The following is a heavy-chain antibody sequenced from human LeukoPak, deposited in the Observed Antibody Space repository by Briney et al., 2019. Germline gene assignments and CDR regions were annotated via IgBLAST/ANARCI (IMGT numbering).Heavy chain of an antibody. CDR2: IYYTGGT. CDR3: ARSLSFVAWFDP. Sequence: PSETLSLTCTVSDGSISSSSYYWGWIRQPPGKGLEWIGSIYYTGGTNYNPSLKSRVTISVDTSRNQFSLNLNSLTAADTAVYYCARSLSFVAWFDPWGQGTLVTVSS. CDR1: DGSISSSSYY. J-gene: IGHJ5*02. V-gene: IGHV4-39*07. D-gene: IGHD3-3*01.